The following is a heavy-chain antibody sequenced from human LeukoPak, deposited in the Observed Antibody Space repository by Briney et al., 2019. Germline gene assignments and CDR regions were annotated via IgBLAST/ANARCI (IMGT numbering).Heavy chain of an antibody. D-gene: IGHD3-10*01. CDR2: ISYDGSNK. J-gene: IGHJ4*02. CDR3: ARGVMVRGVNLDY. Sequence: GGSLRLSCAASGFTFSSYAMHWVRQAPGKGLEWVAVISYDGSNKYYADSVKGRFTISRDNSKNTLYLQMNSLRAEDTAVYYCARGVMVRGVNLDYWGQGTLVTVSS. V-gene: IGHV3-30*04. CDR1: GFTFSSYA.